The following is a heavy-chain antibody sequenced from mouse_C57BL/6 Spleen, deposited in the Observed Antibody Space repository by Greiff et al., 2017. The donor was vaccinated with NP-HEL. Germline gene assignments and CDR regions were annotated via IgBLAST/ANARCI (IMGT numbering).Heavy chain of an antibody. CDR1: GYTFTDYY. Sequence: EVQLQQSGPELVKPGASVKISCKASGYTFTDYYMNWVKQSHGKSLEWIGDINPNNGGTSYNQKFKGKATLTVDKSSSTAYMELRSLTSEDSAVYYCARELRGGTTGYWGQGTTLTVSS. CDR3: ARELRGGTTGY. D-gene: IGHD1-1*01. V-gene: IGHV1-26*01. J-gene: IGHJ2*01. CDR2: INPNNGGT.